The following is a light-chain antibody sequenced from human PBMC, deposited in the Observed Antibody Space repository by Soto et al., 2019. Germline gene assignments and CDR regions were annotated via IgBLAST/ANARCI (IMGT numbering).Light chain of an antibody. CDR2: RAS. CDR3: QQYNFYTST. V-gene: IGKV1-5*03. J-gene: IGKJ1*01. CDR1: QDIDIW. Sequence: DIQMTQSPSTLSASMGDRVTITCRASQDIDIWLAWYQQKPGKAPKFLISRASILESGVPSRFSGSGSGTEFTLTISSLQHDDFATYYCQQYNFYTSTFGQGTKVEIK.